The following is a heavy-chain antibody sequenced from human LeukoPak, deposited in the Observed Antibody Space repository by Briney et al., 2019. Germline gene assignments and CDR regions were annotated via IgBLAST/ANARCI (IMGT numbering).Heavy chain of an antibody. D-gene: IGHD3-10*01. V-gene: IGHV3-11*01. J-gene: IGHJ5*02. CDR2: ISSSGSTI. CDR3: ARARGPGKLLFDP. Sequence: GGSLRLSCAASGFTFSDYYMSWIRQAPGKGLEWVSYISSSGSTIYYADSVKGRFTISRGNAKNSLYLQMNSLRAEDTAVYYCARARGPGKLLFDPWGQGTLVTVSS. CDR1: GFTFSDYY.